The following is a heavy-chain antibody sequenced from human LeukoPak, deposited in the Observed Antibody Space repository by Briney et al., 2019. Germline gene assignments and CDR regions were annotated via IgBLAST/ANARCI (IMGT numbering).Heavy chain of an antibody. V-gene: IGHV1-69*13. CDR2: IIPKFGTT. Sequence: SVKVSCKASGGTFSNYVIYWVRQAPGQGLEWMGEIIPKFGTTHYAEKFQGRVTITADESTSTAYMELSSLRSEDTAVYSCASTLGYCTAGVCYKGRYFDYWGQGTLVTVSS. J-gene: IGHJ4*02. CDR3: ASTLGYCTAGVCYKGRYFDY. CDR1: GGTFSNYV. D-gene: IGHD2-8*02.